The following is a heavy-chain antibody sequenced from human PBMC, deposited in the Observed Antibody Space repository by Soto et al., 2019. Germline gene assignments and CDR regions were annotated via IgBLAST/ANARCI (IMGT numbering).Heavy chain of an antibody. CDR2: ISGYNGNS. V-gene: IGHV1-18*01. D-gene: IGHD2-15*01. Sequence: QVQLVQSGAEVKKPGASVKVSCKASGYTFTNYGFTWVRQAPGQGLEWMGWISGYNGNSIYAQKLQGRVTMTTDTSTSTAYRELRGLRSDDTGLYYCARGGGGSEYDLPSLWGRGTLVTVSS. CDR3: ARGGGGSEYDLPSL. J-gene: IGHJ2*01. CDR1: GYTFTNYG.